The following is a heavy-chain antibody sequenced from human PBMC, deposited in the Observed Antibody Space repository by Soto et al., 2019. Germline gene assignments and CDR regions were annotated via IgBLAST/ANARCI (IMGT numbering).Heavy chain of an antibody. V-gene: IGHV4-59*01. Sequence: SETLSLTCTVSGGSISSYYWSWIRQPPGKGLEWIGYIYYSGSTNYNPSLKSRVTISVDTSKNQFSLKLSSVTAADTAVYYCAREEAARAGYFDYWGLGTLVTVSS. CDR1: GGSISSYY. D-gene: IGHD6-6*01. CDR2: IYYSGST. CDR3: AREEAARAGYFDY. J-gene: IGHJ4*02.